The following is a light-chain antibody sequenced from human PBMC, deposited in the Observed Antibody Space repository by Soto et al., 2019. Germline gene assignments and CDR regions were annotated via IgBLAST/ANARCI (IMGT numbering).Light chain of an antibody. CDR2: QDT. CDR3: QAWDRSTVV. V-gene: IGLV3-1*01. CDR1: KLGDKY. J-gene: IGLJ3*02. Sequence: SYELTQPPSVSVFPGETASITCSGDKLGDKYTCWYQQKPGQSPVMVSYQDTKRPSGIPERFSGSNSGNTATLTISGTQGMDEADYYCQAWDRSTVVFGGGTKLTVL.